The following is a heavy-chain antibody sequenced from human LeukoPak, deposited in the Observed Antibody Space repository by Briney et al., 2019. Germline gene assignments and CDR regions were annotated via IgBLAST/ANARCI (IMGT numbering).Heavy chain of an antibody. CDR3: ARGGDYCSSTSCYKGGLYYYYYMDV. D-gene: IGHD2-2*02. CDR1: GGTFSSYA. CDR2: IIPIFGTA. J-gene: IGHJ6*03. Sequence: SVKVSCKASGGTFSSYAISWVRQAPGQGLEWMGGIIPIFGTANYAQKFQGRVTITTDESTSTAYMELSSLRSEDTAVYYCARGGDYCSSTSCYKGGLYYYYYMDVWGKGTTVTVSS. V-gene: IGHV1-69*05.